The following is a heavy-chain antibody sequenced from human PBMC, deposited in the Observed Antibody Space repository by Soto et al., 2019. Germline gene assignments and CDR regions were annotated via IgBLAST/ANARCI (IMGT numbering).Heavy chain of an antibody. CDR1: GGTFSNHI. CDR2: IIPMLDIT. V-gene: IGHV1-69*08. J-gene: IGHJ4*02. Sequence: QVQLVQSGAEVKKPGSSVKVSCKASGGTFSNHIITWVRQAPGQGLEWMGRIIPMLDITNHAQKFQGRVTITADKSTTTAYREVSSLRSEDTAVYYCVRDSPFGSVFSGHDDIDSWGQGTLVTVSA. CDR3: VRDSPFGSVFSGHDDIDS. D-gene: IGHD5-12*01.